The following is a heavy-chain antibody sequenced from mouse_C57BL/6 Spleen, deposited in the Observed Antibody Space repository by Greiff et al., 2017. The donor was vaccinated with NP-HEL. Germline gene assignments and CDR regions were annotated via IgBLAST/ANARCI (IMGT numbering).Heavy chain of an antibody. J-gene: IGHJ2*01. V-gene: IGHV1-50*01. CDR2: IDPSDSYT. CDR3: AGLYY. CDR1: GYTFTSYW. Sequence: QVQLQQPGAELVKPGASVKLSCKASGYTFTSYWMQWVKQRPGQGLEWIGEIDPSDSYTNYNQKFKGKATLTVDTSSSTAYMQLSSLTSEDSAVYYCAGLYYWGQGTTLTVSS.